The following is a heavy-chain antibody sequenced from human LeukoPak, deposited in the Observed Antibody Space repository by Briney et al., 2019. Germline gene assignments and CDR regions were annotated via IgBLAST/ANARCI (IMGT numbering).Heavy chain of an antibody. CDR3: AKGHFWSSYYAFDC. J-gene: IGHJ4*02. CDR2: ISSSGGAT. CDR1: GFTFSSYA. Sequence: GGSLRLSCTASGFTFSSYAMTWVRQAPGKGLERVPGISSSGGATYYADSVKGRFTISRDNSKNTLDLQMNSLRAEDTAVYYCAKGHFWSSYYAFDCWGQGTLVTASS. D-gene: IGHD3-3*02. V-gene: IGHV3-23*01.